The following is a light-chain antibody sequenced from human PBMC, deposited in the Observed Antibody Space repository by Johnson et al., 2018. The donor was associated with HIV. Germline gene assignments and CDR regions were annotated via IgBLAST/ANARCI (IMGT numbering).Light chain of an antibody. CDR2: DNN. CDR3: GTWDSRLSAV. Sequence: QSVLTQPPSVSAAAGQKVTISCSGSSSNIGNNYVAWYQQVPGTAPKLLIYDNNKRPSGIPDRFSGSKSGTSATLGITGLQTGDEADYYCGTWDSRLSAVFGTGTKVTVL. V-gene: IGLV1-51*01. CDR1: SSNIGNNY. J-gene: IGLJ1*01.